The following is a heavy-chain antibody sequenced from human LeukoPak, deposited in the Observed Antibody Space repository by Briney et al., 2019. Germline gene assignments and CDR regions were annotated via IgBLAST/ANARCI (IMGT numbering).Heavy chain of an antibody. D-gene: IGHD3-3*01. J-gene: IGHJ6*02. Sequence: ASVKVSCKASGYTFTGYYMHWVRQAPGQGLEWMGRINPNSGGTNYAQKFQGRVTMTRDTSISTAYMELSRLRSDDTAVYYCARGGIFGVVTFYYYYGMDVWGQGTTVTVSS. CDR1: GYTFTGYY. V-gene: IGHV1-2*06. CDR3: ARGGIFGVVTFYYYYGMDV. CDR2: INPNSGGT.